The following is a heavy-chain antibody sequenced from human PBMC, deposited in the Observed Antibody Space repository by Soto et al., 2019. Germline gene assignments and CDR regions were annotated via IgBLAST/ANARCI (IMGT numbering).Heavy chain of an antibody. CDR2: ISYDGSNK. CDR1: GFTFSSYG. J-gene: IGHJ3*02. CDR3: AKYVVILRYFDLDAFDI. V-gene: IGHV3-30*18. Sequence: GGSLRLSCAASGFTFSSYGMHCVRQAPGKGLEWVAVISYDGSNKYYADSVKGRFTISRDNSRNPLYLQMNSLRAEDTAVYYCAKYVVILRYFDLDAFDIWGQGTMVTVSS. D-gene: IGHD3-9*01.